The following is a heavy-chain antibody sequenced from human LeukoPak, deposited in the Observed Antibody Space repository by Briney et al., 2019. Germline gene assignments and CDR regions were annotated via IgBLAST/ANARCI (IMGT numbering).Heavy chain of an antibody. CDR1: GFTSSDYY. CDR2: ISGSSTHT. J-gene: IGHJ4*02. Sequence: GGSLRLSCAASGFTSSDYYMSWIRQAPGKGLEWLSYISGSSTHTNYADSVKGRFTISRDNAKNSLYLQMNSLSAEDTAVYYCARGRYNYGLWGQGTLVTVSS. CDR3: ARGRYNYGL. V-gene: IGHV3-11*06. D-gene: IGHD5-18*01.